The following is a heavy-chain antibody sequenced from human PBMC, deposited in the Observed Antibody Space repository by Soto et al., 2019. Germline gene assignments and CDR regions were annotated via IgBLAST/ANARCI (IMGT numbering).Heavy chain of an antibody. V-gene: IGHV3-74*01. J-gene: IGHJ4*02. Sequence: PGGSLRLSCAASGFTFSSYWMHWVRQAPGKGLVWVSRINSDGSDTSNADSVKGRFTISRDSAKNTLYLQMNSLRAEDTAVYYCARESSWAPDYWGQGTLVTVSS. CDR2: INSDGSDT. D-gene: IGHD7-27*01. CDR1: GFTFSSYW. CDR3: ARESSWAPDY.